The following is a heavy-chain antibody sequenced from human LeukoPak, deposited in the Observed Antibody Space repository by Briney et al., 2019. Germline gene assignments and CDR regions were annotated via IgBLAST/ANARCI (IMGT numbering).Heavy chain of an antibody. Sequence: GESLKISCKGSGYSFTSYWIGWVRQMPGKGLEWVGIIYAGDSDTRYSPSFQGQVTISVDKSISTAYLQWSSLQASDTAMYYCARAIGTSQFYFYYGMDVWGQGTTVTVSS. CDR2: IYAGDSDT. V-gene: IGHV5-51*01. CDR1: GYSFTSYW. CDR3: ARAIGTSQFYFYYGMDV. D-gene: IGHD2-2*01. J-gene: IGHJ6*02.